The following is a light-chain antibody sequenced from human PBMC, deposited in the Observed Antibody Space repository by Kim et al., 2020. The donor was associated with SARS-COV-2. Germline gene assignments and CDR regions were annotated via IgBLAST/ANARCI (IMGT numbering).Light chain of an antibody. V-gene: IGLV3-21*04. CDR3: QVWDSSSYHAV. Sequence: SYELTQPPSVSVAPGKTARITCGGNNIGSKSVHWYQQKPGQAPVLVIYYDSDRPSGIPERFSGSNSGNTATLTISGAEAGDEADYYCQVWDSSSYHAVFG. CDR2: YDS. CDR1: NIGSKS. J-gene: IGLJ7*01.